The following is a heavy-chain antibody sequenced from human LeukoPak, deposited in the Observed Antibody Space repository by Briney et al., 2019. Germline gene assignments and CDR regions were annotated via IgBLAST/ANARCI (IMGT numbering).Heavy chain of an antibody. CDR1: GGSINSSSYY. J-gene: IGHJ4*02. Sequence: SETLSLTCTVSGGSINSSSYYWGWIRQPPGKGLEWIGSTFYSGNTYDNPSLKSRVTISVDTSKNQFSLKLNSVTAADTAVYYCARHRSKWLQSSFDYWGQGTLVTVSS. D-gene: IGHD5-24*01. CDR2: TFYSGNT. CDR3: ARHRSKWLQSSFDY. V-gene: IGHV4-39*01.